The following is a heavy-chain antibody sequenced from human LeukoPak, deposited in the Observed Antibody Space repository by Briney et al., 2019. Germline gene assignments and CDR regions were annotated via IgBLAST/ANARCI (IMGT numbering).Heavy chain of an antibody. V-gene: IGHV3-23*01. J-gene: IGHJ4*02. Sequence: PGGSLRLSWAASGFTFSSYAMSWVRQAPGKGLEWVSAISGSGGSTYYADSVKGRFTISRDNSKHTLYLQMNSLRAEDTAVYYCARTVTTLYYFDYWGQGTLVTVSS. CDR3: ARTVTTLYYFDY. CDR2: ISGSGGST. D-gene: IGHD4-17*01. CDR1: GFTFSSYA.